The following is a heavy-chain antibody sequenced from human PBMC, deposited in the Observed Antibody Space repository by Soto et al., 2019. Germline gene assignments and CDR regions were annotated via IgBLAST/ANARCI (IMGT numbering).Heavy chain of an antibody. D-gene: IGHD3-3*01. CDR1: GFTFSSYA. Sequence: PGGSLRLSCAASGFTFSSYAMSWVRQAPGKGLEWVSGISDSGGSTYYADSVRGRFTVSRDNSKNTLYLQMNSLRPEDTAVYYCANDWSPFYTWGQGTLVPVSS. V-gene: IGHV3-23*01. CDR2: ISDSGGST. J-gene: IGHJ5*02. CDR3: ANDWSPFYT.